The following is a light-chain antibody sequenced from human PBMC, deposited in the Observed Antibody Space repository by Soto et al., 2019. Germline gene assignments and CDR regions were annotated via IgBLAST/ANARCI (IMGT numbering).Light chain of an antibody. CDR3: SSYTSSSPWCV. CDR1: SSDVGGYNY. CDR2: DVS. V-gene: IGLV2-14*01. Sequence: QSALTQPASVSGSPGQSITTSCTGTSSDVGGYNYVSWYQQHPGKAPKLMIYDVSNRPSGVSNRFSGSKSGNTASLTISGLQAEDEADYYCSSYTSSSPWCVFGGGTKLTVL. J-gene: IGLJ2*01.